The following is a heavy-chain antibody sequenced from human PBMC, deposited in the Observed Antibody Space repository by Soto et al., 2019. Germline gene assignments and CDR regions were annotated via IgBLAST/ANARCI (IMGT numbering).Heavy chain of an antibody. CDR2: ISAYNGDA. Sequence: ASVKVSCKTSGYTFTKYGFSWVRQAPGQGLEWMAWISAYNGDANFARDLQGRVTVTTDTSTSTAYMELRSLKSDDTAVYYCVRDDRGSCSGASCPYFDYWGQGTLVTVSS. CDR3: VRDDRGSCSGASCPYFDY. CDR1: GYTFTKYG. J-gene: IGHJ4*02. D-gene: IGHD2-15*01. V-gene: IGHV1-18*01.